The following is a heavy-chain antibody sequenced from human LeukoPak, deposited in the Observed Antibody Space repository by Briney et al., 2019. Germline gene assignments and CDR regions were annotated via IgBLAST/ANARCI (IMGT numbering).Heavy chain of an antibody. Sequence: GASVKVSCKASGYSFTAFYLHWVRQAPGQGLEWMGWIHPRSGDTTYAQKFQGRVTLTRDTSISTAYMDLSSLRSDDTAVYYCARDGDYGTGSYYRGRIDSWGQGTPVTVSP. CDR2: IHPRSGDT. J-gene: IGHJ4*02. V-gene: IGHV1-2*02. D-gene: IGHD3-10*01. CDR1: GYSFTAFY. CDR3: ARDGDYGTGSYYRGRIDS.